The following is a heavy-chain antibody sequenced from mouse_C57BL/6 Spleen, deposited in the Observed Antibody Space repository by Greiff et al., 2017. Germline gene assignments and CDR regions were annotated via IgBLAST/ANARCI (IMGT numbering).Heavy chain of an antibody. Sequence: QVQLQQPGAELVKPGASVKLSCKASGYTFTSYWMHWVKQRPGRGLEWIGRIDPNSGGTKYNEKFKSKATRTVDKPSSTAYMQLSSLTSEDSAVYYWAKEITTVVGPFDDWGQGTTLTVSS. V-gene: IGHV1-72*01. J-gene: IGHJ2*01. CDR1: GYTFTSYW. CDR3: AKEITTVVGPFDD. CDR2: IDPNSGGT. D-gene: IGHD1-1*01.